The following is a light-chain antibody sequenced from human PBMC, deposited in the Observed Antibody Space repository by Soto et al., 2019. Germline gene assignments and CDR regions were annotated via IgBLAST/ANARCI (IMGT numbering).Light chain of an antibody. CDR1: QSVSSY. V-gene: IGKV3-11*01. Sequence: EIVLTQGPSTPFLTHEKRAALSCRASQSVSSYLAWYQQKPGQAPRLLIYDASNRATGIPARFSGSGSGTDFTLTISSLQPDDIATYYCQQYNRYSTFGEGTKVDIK. CDR2: DAS. CDR3: QQYNRYST. J-gene: IGKJ1*01.